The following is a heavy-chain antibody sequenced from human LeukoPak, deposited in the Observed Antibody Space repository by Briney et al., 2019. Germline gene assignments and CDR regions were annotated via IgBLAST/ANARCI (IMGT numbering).Heavy chain of an antibody. CDR3: ARDPRLTRVVTATYGWFDP. V-gene: IGHV3-23*01. CDR2: ISATGGST. J-gene: IGHJ5*02. Sequence: PGGSLRLSCAASGFTFSSYAMNWVRQAPGKGLEWVSGISATGGSTYYAASVKGRFTISRDNSKNTLYLQMNSLRAEDTAAYYCARDPRLTRVVTATYGWFDPWGQGTLVTVSS. D-gene: IGHD2-21*02. CDR1: GFTFSSYA.